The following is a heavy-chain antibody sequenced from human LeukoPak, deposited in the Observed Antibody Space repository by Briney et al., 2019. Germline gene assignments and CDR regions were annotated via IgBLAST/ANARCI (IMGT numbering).Heavy chain of an antibody. CDR2: ISWSSGSI. J-gene: IGHJ6*02. CDR1: GFTFDDYA. Sequence: GGSLRLSYAASGFTFDDYAMHWVRQAPGKGLEWVSGISWSSGSIGYADSVKGRFTISRDNAKNSLYLQMNSLRAEDTALYYCAKDRGYSYGQYYYYYGMDVWGQGTTVTVSS. D-gene: IGHD5-18*01. CDR3: AKDRGYSYGQYYYYYGMDV. V-gene: IGHV3-9*01.